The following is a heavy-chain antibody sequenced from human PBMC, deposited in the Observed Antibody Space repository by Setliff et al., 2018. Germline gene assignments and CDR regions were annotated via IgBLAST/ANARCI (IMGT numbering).Heavy chain of an antibody. J-gene: IGHJ4*02. Sequence: RASVKVSCKASGGTFSSYAISWVRQAPGQGLEWMGGIIPILGTANYAQKFQGRVTITADESTSTAYMELSSLRSEDTAVYYCATFRRDGYNRDYWGQGTLVTVSS. CDR1: GGTFSSYA. CDR3: ATFRRDGYNRDY. D-gene: IGHD5-12*01. V-gene: IGHV1-69*13. CDR2: IIPILGTA.